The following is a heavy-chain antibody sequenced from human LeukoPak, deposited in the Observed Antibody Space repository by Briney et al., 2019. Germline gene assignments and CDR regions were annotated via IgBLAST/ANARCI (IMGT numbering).Heavy chain of an antibody. CDR1: GYTFTSYG. J-gene: IGHJ4*02. V-gene: IGHV1-18*01. CDR3: ARWPDSSGYYSPADY. Sequence: GASVKVSCKASGYTFTSYGISWVRQAPGQGLEWMGWISAYNGNTNYAQKLQGRVTMTTDTSTSTAYMELRSLRSDDTAVYYCARWPDSSGYYSPADYWGQGTLVTVSS. D-gene: IGHD3-22*01. CDR2: ISAYNGNT.